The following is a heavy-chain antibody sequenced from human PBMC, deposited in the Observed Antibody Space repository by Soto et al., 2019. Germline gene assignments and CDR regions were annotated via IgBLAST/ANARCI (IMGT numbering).Heavy chain of an antibody. CDR3: AKALDVERYYFDY. CDR2: ISGSGGST. CDR1: GFTFSSYA. Sequence: GVSLRLSCAASGFTFSSYAMSWVRQAPGKGLEWVSAISGSGGSTYYADSVKGRFTISRDNSKNTLYLQMNSLRAEDTAVYYCAKALDVERYYFDYWSQGTLVTVSS. J-gene: IGHJ4*02. D-gene: IGHD3-16*01. V-gene: IGHV3-23*01.